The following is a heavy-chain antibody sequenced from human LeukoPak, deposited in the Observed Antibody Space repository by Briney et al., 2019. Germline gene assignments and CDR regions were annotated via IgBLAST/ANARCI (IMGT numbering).Heavy chain of an antibody. V-gene: IGHV4-4*07. J-gene: IGHJ3*02. Sequence: SETLSLTCTVSGGSISNYYWSWIRQPAGKGLEWIGRIYSSGSTDYNPSLRSRVTMSVDTSKSHFSLKLSSVTAADTAVYYCARGIAAASERALDIWGQGTMVTVSS. CDR3: ARGIAAASERALDI. CDR2: IYSSGST. D-gene: IGHD6-13*01. CDR1: GGSISNYY.